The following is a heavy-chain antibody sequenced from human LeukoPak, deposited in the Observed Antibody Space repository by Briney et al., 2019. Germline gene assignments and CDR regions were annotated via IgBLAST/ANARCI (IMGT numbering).Heavy chain of an antibody. Sequence: SETLSLTCTVSGGSISSYSWIWIRQPPGKGLEWIGYLYNGGSTSYNPSLKSRVTVSVGTSKNQFSLRLSSVTAADTAVYYCARHSGSGWFDPCGQGTLVTVSS. J-gene: IGHJ5*02. CDR3: ARHSGSGWFDP. CDR2: LYNGGST. D-gene: IGHD3-10*01. CDR1: GGSISSYS. V-gene: IGHV4-59*08.